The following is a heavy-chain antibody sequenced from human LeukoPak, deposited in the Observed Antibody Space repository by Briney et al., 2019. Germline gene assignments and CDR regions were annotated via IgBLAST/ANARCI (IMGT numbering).Heavy chain of an antibody. J-gene: IGHJ6*02. CDR2: IYYSGNT. CDR3: AREHRESYSFYYYYGMDV. Sequence: SETLSLTCTVSGGSVSSGDYYWSWIRQPPGKGLEWIGYIYYSGNTNYNPSLKSRVTISVDTSKNQFSLKLSSVTVADTAVFYCAREHRESYSFYYYYGMDVWGQGTTVTVSS. V-gene: IGHV4-61*08. D-gene: IGHD3-16*01. CDR1: GGSVSSGDYY.